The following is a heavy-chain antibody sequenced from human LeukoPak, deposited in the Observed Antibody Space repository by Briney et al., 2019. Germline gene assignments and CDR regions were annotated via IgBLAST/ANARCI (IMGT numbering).Heavy chain of an antibody. J-gene: IGHJ3*02. D-gene: IGHD2-2*02. CDR1: GFTFSSYW. CDR3: ARECSSTSCYRSTDAFDI. V-gene: IGHV3-7*01. Sequence: GGSLRLSCAASGFTFSSYWMSWVRQAPGKGLEWVADIKQDGSEKHYVDSVKGRFTISRDNAKNSLYLQMNSLRAEDTAVYYCARECSSTSCYRSTDAFDIWGQGTMVTVSS. CDR2: IKQDGSEK.